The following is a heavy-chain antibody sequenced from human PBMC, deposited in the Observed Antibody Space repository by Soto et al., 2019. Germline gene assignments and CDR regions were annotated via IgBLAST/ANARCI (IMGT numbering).Heavy chain of an antibody. J-gene: IGHJ6*02. D-gene: IGHD6-6*01. Sequence: GGSLRLSCAASGFTFSSYSMNWVRQAPGKGLEWVSSISSSSSYIYYAGSVKGRFTISRDNAKNSLYLQMNSLRAEDTAVYYCARDDSSSSYYYYYYGMDVWGQGTTVTVSS. V-gene: IGHV3-21*01. CDR1: GFTFSSYS. CDR3: ARDDSSSSYYYYYYGMDV. CDR2: ISSSSSYI.